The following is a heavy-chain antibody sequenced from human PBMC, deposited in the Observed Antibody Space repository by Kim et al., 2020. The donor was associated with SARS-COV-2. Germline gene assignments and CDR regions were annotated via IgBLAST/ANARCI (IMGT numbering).Heavy chain of an antibody. V-gene: IGHV2-5*01. J-gene: IGHJ4*02. D-gene: IGHD3-16*01. Sequence: SGPTLVNPTQTLTLTCTFSGFSIRTRGEGVGWIRQPPGKALEWLALIYWNDDKRYSPSLKSRLTITKDTSKNHVVFTMTNMDPVDTATYYCAHLLGYGNSAYPVFDYWGQGTLVTVSS. CDR1: GFSIRTRGEG. CDR3: AHLLGYGNSAYPVFDY. CDR2: IYWNDDK.